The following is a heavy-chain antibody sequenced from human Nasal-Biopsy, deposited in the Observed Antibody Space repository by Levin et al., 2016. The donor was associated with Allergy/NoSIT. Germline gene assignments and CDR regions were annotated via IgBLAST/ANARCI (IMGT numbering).Heavy chain of an antibody. J-gene: IGHJ4*02. CDR2: IHHSGST. D-gene: IGHD2-2*01. CDR1: GYSINSGYY. Sequence: SETLSLTCAVSGYSINSGYYWGWIRQPPGKGLEWVGSIHHSGSTYYNPSLKSRLTISVDTSKNQFSLKLSSVTAADTAVYYCARDREGVLPVATPATPFWYWGQGTLVTVSS. CDR3: ARDREGVLPVATPATPFWY. V-gene: IGHV4-38-2*02.